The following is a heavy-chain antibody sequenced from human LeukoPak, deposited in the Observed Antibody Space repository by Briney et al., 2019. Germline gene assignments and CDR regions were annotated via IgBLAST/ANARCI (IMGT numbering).Heavy chain of an antibody. D-gene: IGHD6-19*01. V-gene: IGHV4-4*07. CDR1: GGSISSYY. CDR3: ARDDLREQWLVPGDY. J-gene: IGHJ4*02. CDR2: IYTSGST. Sequence: SETLSLTCTVSGGSISSYYWSWIRQPAGKGLEWIGRIYTSGSTNYNPSLKSRVTMSVDTSKNQFPLKLSSVTAADTAVYYCARDDLREQWLVPGDYWGQGTLVTVSS.